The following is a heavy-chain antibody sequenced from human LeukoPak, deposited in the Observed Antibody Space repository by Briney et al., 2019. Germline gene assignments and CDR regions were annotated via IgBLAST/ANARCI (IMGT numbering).Heavy chain of an antibody. V-gene: IGHV4-34*01. CDR2: INHSGST. CDR1: GGSFSGYY. Sequence: SETQSLTCAVYGGSFSGYYWSWIRQPPGKGLEWIGEINHSGSTNYNPSLKSRVTISVDTSKNQFSLKLSSVTAADTAVYYCARGGGQQLVSFYYYMDVWGKGTTVTVSS. J-gene: IGHJ6*03. D-gene: IGHD6-13*01. CDR3: ARGGGQQLVSFYYYMDV.